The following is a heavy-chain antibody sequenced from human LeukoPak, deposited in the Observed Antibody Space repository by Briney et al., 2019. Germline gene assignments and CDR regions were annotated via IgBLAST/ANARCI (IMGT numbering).Heavy chain of an antibody. CDR2: INPNSGGT. D-gene: IGHD5-12*01. Sequence: ASVKVSCKASGYTFTGYYMHWVRQAPGQGLEWMGWINPNSGGTNYAQKFQGRVTMTRDTSISTAYMELSRLRSDDTAVYYCARDSGYDLNLRNWFDPWGQGTLVTVSS. V-gene: IGHV1-2*02. CDR1: GYTFTGYY. CDR3: ARDSGYDLNLRNWFDP. J-gene: IGHJ5*02.